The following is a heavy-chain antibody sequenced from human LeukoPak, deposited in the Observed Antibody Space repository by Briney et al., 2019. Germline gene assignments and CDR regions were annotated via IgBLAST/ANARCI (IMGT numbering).Heavy chain of an antibody. V-gene: IGHV1-18*01. CDR1: GYTFTSYG. Sequence: PGASVKVSCKASGYTFTSYGISWVRQAPGQGLEWMGWISAYNGNTNYAQKLQGRVTMTTDTSTSTAYMELRSLRSDDTAVYYCALLGYCSSTSCYTGYYYYYGMDVRGQGTTVTVSS. J-gene: IGHJ6*02. CDR3: ALLGYCSSTSCYTGYYYYYGMDV. D-gene: IGHD2-2*02. CDR2: ISAYNGNT.